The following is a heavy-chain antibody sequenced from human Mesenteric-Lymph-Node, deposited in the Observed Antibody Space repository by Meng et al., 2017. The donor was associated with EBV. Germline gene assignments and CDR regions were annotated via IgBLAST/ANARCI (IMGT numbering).Heavy chain of an antibody. CDR2: TSYDGSNK. CDR1: GFVFSCF. D-gene: IGHD5-24*01. V-gene: IGHV3-30*03. Sequence: AASWGRLVTPWRALALSLAASGFVFSCFDWVRQAPGKGLEWVAVTSYDGSNKSYADSVKGRFTISRDNSKNTLYLEMSSLRGEDTAVYFCAGDRDGYNHGPFDYWGQGTLVTVSS. CDR3: AGDRDGYNHGPFDY. J-gene: IGHJ4*02.